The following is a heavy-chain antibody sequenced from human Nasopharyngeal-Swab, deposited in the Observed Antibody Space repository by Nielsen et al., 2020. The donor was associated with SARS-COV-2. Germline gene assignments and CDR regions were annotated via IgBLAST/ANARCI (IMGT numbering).Heavy chain of an antibody. CDR1: GYTFTDYY. V-gene: IGHV1-2*02. J-gene: IGHJ4*02. CDR3: ARDYYDNYDSDY. CDR2: INPDNGDT. Sequence: ASVKVSCKTSGYTFTDYYIHWLRQVPGQGLEWVGCINPDNGDTQYAQKFQGRVTVTSDRSRSTAYIDLSRLRSDDTAVYYCARDYYDNYDSDYWGQGTLVTVSS. D-gene: IGHD3-22*01.